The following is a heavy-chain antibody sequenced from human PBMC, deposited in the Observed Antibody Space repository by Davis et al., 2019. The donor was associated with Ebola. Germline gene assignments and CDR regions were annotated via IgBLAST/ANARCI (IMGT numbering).Heavy chain of an antibody. J-gene: IGHJ4*02. D-gene: IGHD3-22*01. CDR3: ARGGWSAMIVDY. V-gene: IGHV3-48*04. CDR2: ISSSGSTI. CDR1: GFLFSSWS. Sequence: PGGSLRLSCEVSGFLFSSWSMTWVRQAPGKGLEWVSYISSSGSTIYYADSVKGRFTISRDNARTSLYLQMNSLRAEDTAVYYCARGGWSAMIVDYWGQGTLVTVSS.